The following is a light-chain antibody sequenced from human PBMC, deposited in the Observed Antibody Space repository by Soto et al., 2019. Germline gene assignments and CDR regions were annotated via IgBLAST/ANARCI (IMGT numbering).Light chain of an antibody. Sequence: DIQRTQSPYSLSASVGDRVTITCRASQDIRNYLAWYQQKPGKIPELLIYAASTFHSGVPSRFSGSGYGTYFTLTITTLQPEDVATYYCQEYDVVPLTFGGGTKVDIK. CDR2: AAS. V-gene: IGKV1-27*01. CDR1: QDIRNY. CDR3: QEYDVVPLT. J-gene: IGKJ4*01.